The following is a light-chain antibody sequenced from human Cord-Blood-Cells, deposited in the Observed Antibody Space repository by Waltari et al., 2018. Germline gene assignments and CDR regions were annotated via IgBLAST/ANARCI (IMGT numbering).Light chain of an antibody. CDR3: QQYYSTMYS. CDR1: QCVLYSSNNKNY. Sequence: DIVMTQSPDSLAVSLGERATINCKSSQCVLYSSNNKNYLAWYQQKPGQPPKLLIYWASTRESGVHDRFSGSGSGTDFTLTISSRQADDVAVYYCQQYYSTMYSFGQGTKLEIK. J-gene: IGKJ2*03. V-gene: IGKV4-1*01. CDR2: WAS.